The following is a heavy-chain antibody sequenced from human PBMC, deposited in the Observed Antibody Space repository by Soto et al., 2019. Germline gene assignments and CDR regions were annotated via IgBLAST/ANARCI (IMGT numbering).Heavy chain of an antibody. CDR1: GFTFSSYA. CDR2: ISGSGGST. Sequence: GGPLRLSCAASGFTFSSYAMSWVRQAPGKGLEWVSAISGSGGSTYYADSVKGRFTISRDNSKNTLYLQMNSLRAEDTAVYYCAKKIAVAGSHWFDPWGQGTLVTVSS. D-gene: IGHD6-19*01. V-gene: IGHV3-23*01. J-gene: IGHJ5*02. CDR3: AKKIAVAGSHWFDP.